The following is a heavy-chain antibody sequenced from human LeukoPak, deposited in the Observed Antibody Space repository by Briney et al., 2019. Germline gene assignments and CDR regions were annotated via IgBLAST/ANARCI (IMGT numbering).Heavy chain of an antibody. CDR1: GGSISSGSYY. CDR3: ARARGYSGSYWGDAFDI. V-gene: IGHV4-61*02. Sequence: PSETLSFTCTVSGGSISSGSYYWSWIRQPAGKGLEWIGRIYTSGSTNYNPSLKSRVTISVDTSKNQFSLKLSSVTAADTAVYYCARARGYSGSYWGDAFDIW. J-gene: IGHJ3*02. D-gene: IGHD1-26*01. CDR2: IYTSGST.